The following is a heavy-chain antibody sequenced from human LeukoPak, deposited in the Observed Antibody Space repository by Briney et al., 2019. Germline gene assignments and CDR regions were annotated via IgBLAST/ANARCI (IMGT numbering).Heavy chain of an antibody. CDR1: GGSFSGYY. CDR3: ARMTTYYYDSSGYLAY. CDR2: INHSGST. Sequence: SETLSLTCAVYGGSFSGYYWSWIRQPPGKGLEWIGEINHSGSTNYNPSLKSRVTISVDTSKNQFSLKLSSVTAADMAVYYCARMTTYYYDSSGYLAYWGQGTLVTVSS. J-gene: IGHJ4*02. V-gene: IGHV4-34*01. D-gene: IGHD3-22*01.